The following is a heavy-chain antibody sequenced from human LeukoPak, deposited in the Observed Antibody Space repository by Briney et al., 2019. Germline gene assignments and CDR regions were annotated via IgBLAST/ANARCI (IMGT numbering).Heavy chain of an antibody. CDR3: ARHAAGYCSGGSCYSADAFDI. D-gene: IGHD2-15*01. J-gene: IGHJ3*02. CDR2: IYYSGST. CDR1: GGSISSYY. Sequence: PSETLSLTCTVSGGSISSYYWSWIRQPPGKGLEWIGYIYYSGSTNYNPSLKSRVTISVDTSKNQFSLELSSVTAADTAVYYCARHAAGYCSGGSCYSADAFDIWGQGTMVTVSS. V-gene: IGHV4-59*08.